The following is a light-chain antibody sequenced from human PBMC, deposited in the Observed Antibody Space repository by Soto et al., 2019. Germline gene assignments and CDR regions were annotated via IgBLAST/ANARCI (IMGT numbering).Light chain of an antibody. V-gene: IGKV3-11*01. J-gene: IGKJ2*01. CDR2: DAS. CDR1: QSVSSY. Sequence: EIVLTQSPATLSLSPGERATLSCRASQSVSSYLAWYQQKPGQAPRLLIYDASNRATGIPARFSGSGSGTDFTLTIISLEPEDFAVYYCQQRSNWTPYTFGHGTKLEIK. CDR3: QQRSNWTPYT.